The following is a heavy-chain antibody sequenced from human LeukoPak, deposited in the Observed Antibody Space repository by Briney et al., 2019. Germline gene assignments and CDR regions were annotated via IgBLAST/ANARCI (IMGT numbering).Heavy chain of an antibody. J-gene: IGHJ3*02. D-gene: IGHD5-18*01. CDR3: AREGYSYGYAFDI. CDR1: GFTVSSNY. Sequence: GGSLRLSCAASGFTVSSNYMSWVRQAPGKGLEWVPVIYSGGSTYYADSVKGRFTISRDNSKNTLYLQMNSLRAEDTAVYYCAREGYSYGYAFDIWGQGTMVTASS. CDR2: IYSGGST. V-gene: IGHV3-53*01.